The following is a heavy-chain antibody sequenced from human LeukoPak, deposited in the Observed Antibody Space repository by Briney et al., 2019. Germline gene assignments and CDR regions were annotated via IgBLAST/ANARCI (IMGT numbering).Heavy chain of an antibody. CDR1: GGSISSGSYY. V-gene: IGHV4-61*02. CDR2: IYTSGST. CDR3: ARDDGDYGDCFSS. Sequence: SETLSLTCTVSGGSISSGSYYWSWIRQPAGKGLEWIGRIYTSGSTNYNPSLKSRVTISVDTSKNQFSLKLSSVTAADTAVYYCARDDGDYGDCFSSWGQGTLVTVSS. D-gene: IGHD4-17*01. J-gene: IGHJ4*02.